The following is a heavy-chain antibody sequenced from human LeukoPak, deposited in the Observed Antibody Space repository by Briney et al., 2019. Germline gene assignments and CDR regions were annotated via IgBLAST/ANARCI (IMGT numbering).Heavy chain of an antibody. J-gene: IGHJ3*01. Sequence: PGGSLRLSCAASGSTVSSNYMSWVRQAPGKGLEWVSSIAGTGGSTYYADSVKGRFTLSRDNSENTLYLQLNSLRAEDSGIYYCAKAFRIVGIGNPDDAFDVWGQGTVVTVS. CDR3: AKAFRIVGIGNPDDAFDV. D-gene: IGHD1-26*01. CDR2: IAGTGGST. CDR1: GSTVSSNY. V-gene: IGHV3-23*01.